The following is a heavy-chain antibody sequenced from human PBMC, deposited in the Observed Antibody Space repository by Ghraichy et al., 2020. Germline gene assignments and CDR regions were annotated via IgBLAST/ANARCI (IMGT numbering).Heavy chain of an antibody. V-gene: IGHV3-49*04. CDR2: IRSKAYGGTT. CDR1: GFTFGDYA. CDR3: TRDLGGPHPYYYYGMDV. Sequence: GGSLRLSCTASGFTFGDYAMSWVRQAPGKGLEWVGFIRSKAYGGTTEYAASVKGRFTISRDDSKSIAYLQMNSLKTEDTAVYYCTRDLGGPHPYYYYGMDVWGQGTTVTVSS. J-gene: IGHJ6*02.